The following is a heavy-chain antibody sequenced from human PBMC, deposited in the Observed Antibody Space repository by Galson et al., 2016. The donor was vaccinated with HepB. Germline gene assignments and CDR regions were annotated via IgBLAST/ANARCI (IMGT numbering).Heavy chain of an antibody. D-gene: IGHD1-14*01. CDR2: IYYTGRT. CDR1: GGSIISSTSY. J-gene: IGHJ4*02. CDR3: ARGGMSYSDF. V-gene: IGHV4-39*01. Sequence: ETLSLTCTVSGGSIISSTSYWVWFRQSPVKGLEWIGSIYYTGRTYYNPSLKSRLTISVDPSKNQFALQLSSVTAADTAVYYCARGGMSYSDFWGQGTLVPVSS.